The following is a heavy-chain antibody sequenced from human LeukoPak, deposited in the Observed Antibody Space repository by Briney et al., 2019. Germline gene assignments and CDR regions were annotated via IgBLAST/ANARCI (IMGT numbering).Heavy chain of an antibody. J-gene: IGHJ4*02. V-gene: IGHV3-33*01. CDR3: VREWAAPGWLYDY. CDR1: GFSFSNYA. Sequence: GGSLRLSCAASGFSFSNYAMHWVRQAPGKGLEYVSVISADGSNRYYADSVKGRFTISRDNSKNTLYLQMNSLRAEDTAVYYCVREWAAPGWLYDYGGEGMLDTLS. D-gene: IGHD6-13*01. CDR2: ISADGSNR.